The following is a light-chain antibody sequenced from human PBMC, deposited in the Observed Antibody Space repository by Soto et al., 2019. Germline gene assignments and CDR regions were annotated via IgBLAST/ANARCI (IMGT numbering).Light chain of an antibody. CDR2: GAS. V-gene: IGKV3-15*01. CDR1: QSVSSN. Sequence: EFVLTQSPGTLSVSPGERATLSCRASQSVSSNLAWYQQKPGQAPRLLISGASTRATGIPARFSGSGSGTEFTLTISSLQSEDFAVYYCQQYNNWPETFGQGTKVDIK. CDR3: QQYNNWPET. J-gene: IGKJ1*01.